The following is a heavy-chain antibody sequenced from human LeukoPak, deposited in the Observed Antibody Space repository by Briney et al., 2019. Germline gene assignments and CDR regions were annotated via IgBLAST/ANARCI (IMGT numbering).Heavy chain of an antibody. D-gene: IGHD3-16*01. V-gene: IGHV4-34*01. CDR2: INHNEKT. Sequence: PSETLSLTCAVYGGSFSNYYWSWFRQSPDKGLEWIGEINHNEKTNYRPSLKSRLTISLDTSKHQFSLRLDSVIAADAAVYFCSGYNYDSQAFDVWGRGTLVTVSS. CDR1: GGSFSNYY. J-gene: IGHJ3*01. CDR3: SGYNYDSQAFDV.